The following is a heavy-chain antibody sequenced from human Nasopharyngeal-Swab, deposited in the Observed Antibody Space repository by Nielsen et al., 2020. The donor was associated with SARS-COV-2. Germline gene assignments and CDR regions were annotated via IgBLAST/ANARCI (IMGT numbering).Heavy chain of an antibody. CDR1: GYSFTSYR. J-gene: IGHJ6*03. CDR3: ARRAYCSGGSCYSPYYYYMDV. CDR2: IDPSDSYT. D-gene: IGHD2-15*01. V-gene: IGHV5-10-1*01. Sequence: GESLKISCKGSGYSFTSYRISWVRQMPGKGLEWMGRIDPSDSYTNYSPSFQGHVTISADKSISTAYLQWSSLKASDTAMYYCARRAYCSGGSCYSPYYYYMDVWGKGTTVTVSS.